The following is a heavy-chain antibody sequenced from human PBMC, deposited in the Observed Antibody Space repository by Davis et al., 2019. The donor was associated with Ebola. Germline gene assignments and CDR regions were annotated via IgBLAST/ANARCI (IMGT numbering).Heavy chain of an antibody. CDR1: GGSVSSGSYY. J-gene: IGHJ4*02. CDR2: IYYSGST. D-gene: IGHD3-3*01. Sequence: MPSETLSLTCTVSGGSVSSGSYYWSWIRQPPEKGLEWVGYIYYSGSTNYNPSLKSRVTISVDTSKNQFSLKLSSVTAADTAVYYCARGRFLEWAIDYWGQGTLVTVSS. CDR3: ARGRFLEWAIDY. V-gene: IGHV4-61*01.